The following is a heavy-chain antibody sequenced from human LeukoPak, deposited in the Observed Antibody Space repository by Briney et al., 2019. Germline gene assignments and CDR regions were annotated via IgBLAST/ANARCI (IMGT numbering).Heavy chain of an antibody. CDR3: ARQVGGWDFDY. CDR2: IIPGFGAA. Sequence: ASVKVSCKASGGTISSYAINWVRQAPGQGLEWMGGIIPGFGAANYAHKFQGRVTITADQSTNTAYMELSSLRSEDTAMYYCARQVGGWDFDYWGQGTLVTVS. D-gene: IGHD3-16*01. CDR1: GGTISSYA. J-gene: IGHJ4*02. V-gene: IGHV1-69*13.